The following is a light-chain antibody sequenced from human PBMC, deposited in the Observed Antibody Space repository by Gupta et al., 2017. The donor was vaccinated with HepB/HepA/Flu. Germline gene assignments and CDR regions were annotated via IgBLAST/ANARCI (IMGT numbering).Light chain of an antibody. CDR2: EAS. V-gene: IGKV3-11*01. Sequence: DIEMTQSPATLSSSLGDRVTLTCRASQSVSNHLAWYQQKPGQAPRLLIYEASNRANGVPARFSGSGFGTDFTLTISSVEPEDFADYYCQQHHNCPLTFGEGTKVEI. J-gene: IGKJ4*01. CDR3: QQHHNCPLT. CDR1: QSVSNH.